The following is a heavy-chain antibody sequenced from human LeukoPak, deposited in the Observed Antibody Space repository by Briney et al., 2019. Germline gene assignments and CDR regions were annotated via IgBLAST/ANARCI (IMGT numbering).Heavy chain of an antibody. Sequence: PGGSLRLSCAASGFTFSSYGMHWVRQAPGKGLEWVAVIWYDGSNKYYADSVKGRFTISRDNSKNTLYLQMNSLRAEDTAVYYCAKNHDQGFLDYWGQGTLVTVSS. CDR2: IWYDGSNK. CDR3: AKNHDQGFLDY. D-gene: IGHD3-16*01. V-gene: IGHV3-33*06. J-gene: IGHJ4*02. CDR1: GFTFSSYG.